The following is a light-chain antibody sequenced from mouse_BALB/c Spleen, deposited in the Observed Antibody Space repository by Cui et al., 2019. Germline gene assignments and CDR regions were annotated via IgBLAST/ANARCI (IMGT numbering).Light chain of an antibody. CDR1: QSLLNSGNQKNY. Sequence: DIVMTQSPSSLRVSAGEKVTMSCKSSQSLLNSGNQKNYLAWYQQKPGQPPKLLIYGASTRESGVPDRFTGSGSGTDFTLTISSGQAEDLAVYYCQNDHSYPFTFGSGTKLEIK. CDR3: QNDHSYPFT. J-gene: IGKJ4*01. CDR2: GAS. V-gene: IGKV8-28*01.